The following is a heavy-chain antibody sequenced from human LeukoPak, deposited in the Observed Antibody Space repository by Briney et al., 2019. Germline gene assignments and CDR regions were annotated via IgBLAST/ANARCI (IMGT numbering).Heavy chain of an antibody. Sequence: SGTLSLTCGVSGGSISSTNWWTWVRQPPGKGLEWIGEVDLLGSTNYNPSLGSRVPISIDKSENHVSLKLTSVTAADTAVYYCAREGGPFRPLDYSGQGTLVTVSS. D-gene: IGHD2/OR15-2a*01. V-gene: IGHV4-4*02. CDR1: GGSISSTNW. CDR3: AREGGPFRPLDY. J-gene: IGHJ4*02. CDR2: VDLLGST.